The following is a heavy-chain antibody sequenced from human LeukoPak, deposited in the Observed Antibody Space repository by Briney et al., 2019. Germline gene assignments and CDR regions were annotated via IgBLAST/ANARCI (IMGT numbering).Heavy chain of an antibody. CDR1: GGSISSSSYY. CDR3: ASTWDDILTGLNGYYFDY. D-gene: IGHD3-9*01. CDR2: IYYSGST. V-gene: IGHV4-39*01. J-gene: IGHJ4*02. Sequence: NPSETLSLTCTVSGGSISSSSYYWGWIRQPPGKGLEWIGSIYYSGSTYYNPPLKSRVTISVDTSKNQFSLKLSSVTAADTAVYYCASTWDDILTGLNGYYFDYWGQGTLVTVSS.